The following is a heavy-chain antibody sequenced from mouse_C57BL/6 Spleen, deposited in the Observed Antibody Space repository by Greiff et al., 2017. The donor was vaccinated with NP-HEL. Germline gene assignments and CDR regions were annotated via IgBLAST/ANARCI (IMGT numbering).Heavy chain of an antibody. CDR1: GYTFTDYY. J-gene: IGHJ4*01. D-gene: IGHD2-3*01. V-gene: IGHV1-26*01. Sequence: VQLQQSGPELVKPGASVKISCKASGYTFTDYYMNWVKQSHGKSLEWIGDINPNNGGTSYNQKFKGKATLTVDKSSSTAYMELRSLTSEDSAVYYCARYDGSLYAMDYWGQGTSVTVSS. CDR2: INPNNGGT. CDR3: ARYDGSLYAMDY.